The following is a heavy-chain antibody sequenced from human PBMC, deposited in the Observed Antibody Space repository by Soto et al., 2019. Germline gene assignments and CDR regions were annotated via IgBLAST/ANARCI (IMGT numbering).Heavy chain of an antibody. Sequence: EVQLLESGGRLVQPGGSLRLSCAASGFTFSSHAMSWVRQAPGKGLEWVSGISGSGSNTYYADSVKGRFTISRDNSKNTLYLHMSSLRAEDTALYYWAKRVTIFGVVNLSPDFDYWGQGTLVTVSS. D-gene: IGHD3-3*01. CDR3: AKRVTIFGVVNLSPDFDY. V-gene: IGHV3-23*01. CDR2: ISGSGSNT. CDR1: GFTFSSHA. J-gene: IGHJ4*02.